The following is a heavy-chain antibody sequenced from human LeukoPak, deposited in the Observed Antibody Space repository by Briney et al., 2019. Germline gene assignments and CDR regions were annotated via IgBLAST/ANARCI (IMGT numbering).Heavy chain of an antibody. CDR1: GYSISSGYY. CDR3: ARDVGYSSGWSQFDY. V-gene: IGHV4-38-2*02. D-gene: IGHD6-19*01. CDR2: IYHSGST. Sequence: SETLSLTCAVSGYSISSGYYWGWIRQPPGKGLEWIRSIYHSGSTSYNPSLKSRVTISVDTSKNQFSLKLSSVTAADTAVYYCARDVGYSSGWSQFDYWGQGTLVTVSS. J-gene: IGHJ4*02.